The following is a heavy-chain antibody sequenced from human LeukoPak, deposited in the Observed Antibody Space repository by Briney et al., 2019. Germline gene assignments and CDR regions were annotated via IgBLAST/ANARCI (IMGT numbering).Heavy chain of an antibody. CDR1: GFAFSTSW. CDR3: ARDSGYSAFDY. Sequence: GGSLRLSCVASGFAFSTSWMAWVRQAPGKGLEWVANMNLDGSTKNYVDSVSGRFTISRDNAKNSLHLQMNSLRVDDTAVYYCARDSGYSAFDYWGQGTLVAVSS. CDR2: MNLDGSTK. V-gene: IGHV3-7*05. D-gene: IGHD5-12*01. J-gene: IGHJ4*02.